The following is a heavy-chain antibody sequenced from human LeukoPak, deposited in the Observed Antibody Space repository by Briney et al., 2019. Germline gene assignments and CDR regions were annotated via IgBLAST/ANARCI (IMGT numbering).Heavy chain of an antibody. J-gene: IGHJ3*01. CDR2: INHSGNT. CDR1: GGSFSGHY. CDR3: ARVHQQLALYAFDF. Sequence: SETLSLTCAVYGGSFSGHYWTWIRQTPGKGLEWIGEINHSGNTNYNPSLKSRVTIAVDPSKNQFSLKVTSVTAADTAVYYCARVHQQLALYAFDFWGHGTPVTVSS. D-gene: IGHD6-13*01. V-gene: IGHV4-34*01.